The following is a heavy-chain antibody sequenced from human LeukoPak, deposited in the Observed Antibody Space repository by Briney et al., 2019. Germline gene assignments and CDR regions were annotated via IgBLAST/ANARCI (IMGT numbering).Heavy chain of an antibody. J-gene: IGHJ4*02. D-gene: IGHD3-3*01. Sequence: KSSETLSLTCTVSGGSISSYYWSWIRQPPGKGLEWTGYIYYSGSTNYNPSLKSRVTISVDTSKNQFSLKLSSVTAADTAVYYCARGYDFWSGYYASPFFDYWGQGTLVTVSS. CDR3: ARGYDFWSGYYASPFFDY. CDR2: IYYSGST. V-gene: IGHV4-59*01. CDR1: GGSISSYY.